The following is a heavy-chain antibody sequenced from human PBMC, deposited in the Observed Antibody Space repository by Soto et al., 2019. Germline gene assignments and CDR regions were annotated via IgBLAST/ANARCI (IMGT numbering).Heavy chain of an antibody. CDR2: IHYSGST. J-gene: IGHJ4*02. CDR3: TRGGDAYKNGH. Sequence: QVQLQESGPGLVKPSETLSLTCTVPGGSVSIGTYYWSWIRQPPGKGLEWIEFIHYSGSTNYNPSLKSRVTMSVDTSKNQFSLKLTSVNAADTAVYYCTRGGDAYKNGHWGQGTLVTVYS. V-gene: IGHV4-61*01. D-gene: IGHD2-21*01. CDR1: GGSVSIGTYY.